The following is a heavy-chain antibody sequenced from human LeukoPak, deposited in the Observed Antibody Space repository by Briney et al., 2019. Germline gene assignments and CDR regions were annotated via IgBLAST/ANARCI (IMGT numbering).Heavy chain of an antibody. CDR2: IYYSGST. D-gene: IGHD4-23*01. J-gene: IGHJ2*01. V-gene: IGHV4-59*08. Sequence: KASETLSLTCTVSGGSISSYYWSRIRQPPGKGLEWIGYIYYSGSTNYNPSLKSRVTISVDTSKNQFSLKLSSVTAADTAVYYCARITSVTRLVGWYFDLWGCGTLVTVSS. CDR3: ARITSVTRLVGWYFDL. CDR1: GGSISSYY.